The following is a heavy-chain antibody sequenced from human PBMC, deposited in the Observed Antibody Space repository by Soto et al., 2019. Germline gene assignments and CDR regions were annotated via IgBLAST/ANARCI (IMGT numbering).Heavy chain of an antibody. CDR2: INPNSGGT. CDR1: GYTFTDYY. D-gene: IGHD6-6*01. Sequence: QVQLLQSGAEVKKPGASVKVSCTASGYTFTDYYLHWVRQAPGHGLEWMGWINPNSGGTNYAQKFQGWVTMTTDTSVSTAYMGLRGLKSDDTAVYYCARGAARDFWGQGTLVTVSS. J-gene: IGHJ1*01. CDR3: ARGAARDF. V-gene: IGHV1-2*04.